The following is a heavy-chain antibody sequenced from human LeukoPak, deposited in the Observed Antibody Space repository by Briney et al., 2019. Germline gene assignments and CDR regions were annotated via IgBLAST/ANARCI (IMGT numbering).Heavy chain of an antibody. D-gene: IGHD3-10*01. Sequence: PGGSLRLSCAASGFTFNSYAMHWVRQAPGKGLEWVAFIRYDGSNKYYADSVKGRFTISRDNSKNTLYLQMNSLRAEDTAVYYCAKMVRGVSGCFDYWGQGTLVTVSS. J-gene: IGHJ4*02. V-gene: IGHV3-30*02. CDR1: GFTFNSYA. CDR3: AKMVRGVSGCFDY. CDR2: IRYDGSNK.